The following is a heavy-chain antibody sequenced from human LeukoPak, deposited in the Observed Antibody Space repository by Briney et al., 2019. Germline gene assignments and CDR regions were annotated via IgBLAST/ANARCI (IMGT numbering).Heavy chain of an antibody. J-gene: IGHJ4*02. CDR2: ISGRGGST. Sequence: GGSLRLSCAVSGFTFSSYAMSWVRQAPGKGLEWVSAISGRGGSTYYADSVKGRFTISRDNSKSTLYLQMNSLRVEDTAVYYCARGIAVADTGFFDYWGQGTLVTVSS. D-gene: IGHD6-19*01. V-gene: IGHV3-23*01. CDR3: ARGIAVADTGFFDY. CDR1: GFTFSSYA.